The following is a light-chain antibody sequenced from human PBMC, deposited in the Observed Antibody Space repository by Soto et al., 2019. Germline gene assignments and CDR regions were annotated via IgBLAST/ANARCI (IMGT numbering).Light chain of an antibody. CDR1: SSDIGRYNF. CDR2: EVT. CDR3: SSYTSVTTFVV. Sequence: QSMLTQPASVSGSPGQSITISCTGTSSDIGRYNFVSWYQQHPGKAPKLLVYEVTNRPSGVSNRFSGSKSGNTASLTIFGLQTEDEADYYCSSYTSVTTFVVFGTGTKLTVL. V-gene: IGLV2-14*01. J-gene: IGLJ1*01.